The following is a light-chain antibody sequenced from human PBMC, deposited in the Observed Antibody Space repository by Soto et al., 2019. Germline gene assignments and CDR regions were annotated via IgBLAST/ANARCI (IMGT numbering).Light chain of an antibody. J-gene: IGLJ2*01. V-gene: IGLV2-14*01. CDR2: DVT. CDR1: SSDVGAYNY. CDR3: SSYTRSTTLVV. Sequence: QSALTQPASVSGSPGQSITISCTGTSSDVGAYNYVSWYQQHPGKAPKLMIYDVTNRPSGVSSRFSGSKYGNTASLTISGLQAEDEADYSCSSYTRSTTLVVFGGGPKLTVL.